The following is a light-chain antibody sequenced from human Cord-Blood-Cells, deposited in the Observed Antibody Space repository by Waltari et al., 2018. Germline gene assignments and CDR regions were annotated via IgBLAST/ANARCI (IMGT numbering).Light chain of an antibody. CDR3: NSRDSSGNHVV. V-gene: IGLV3-19*01. Sequence: SSELTQDPAVSVALGQTVRITCQGDSLRSCDASWYQQKPGQDPVLVIHGKNNRPSGIPDRFSGSSSGNTASLTITGAQAEDEADYYCNSRDSSGNHVVFGGGTKLTVL. J-gene: IGLJ2*01. CDR1: SLRSCD. CDR2: GKN.